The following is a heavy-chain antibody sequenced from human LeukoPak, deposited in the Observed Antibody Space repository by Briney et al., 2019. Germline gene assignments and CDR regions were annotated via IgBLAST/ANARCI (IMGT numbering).Heavy chain of an antibody. CDR2: IKQDGSEK. Sequence: GGSLRLSCAACGFTFGSHWMSWVPQAPGKGLEWVANIKQDGSEKYYVDSVKDRFTISRDNAKNSVYLQMNSLRAEDTAVYYCARVGEALYMHVWCKGTTLTVSS. V-gene: IGHV3-7*01. J-gene: IGHJ6*03. D-gene: IGHD3-10*01. CDR1: GFTFGSHW. CDR3: ARVGEALYMHV.